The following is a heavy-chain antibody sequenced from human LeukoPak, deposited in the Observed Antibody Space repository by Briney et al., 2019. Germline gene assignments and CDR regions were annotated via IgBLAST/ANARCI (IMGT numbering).Heavy chain of an antibody. CDR1: GFTFSSYA. D-gene: IGHD2-15*01. CDR3: AKAREAYCSGGSCYEFDF. Sequence: GGSLRLSCAASGFTFSSYAMSWVRQAPGQGLEWVSGVSGSGGGTYYADSVKGRITISRDNSKNTLYLQLNSLRAGDTAIYYCAKAREAYCSGGSCYEFDFWGQGTLVTVSS. J-gene: IGHJ4*02. CDR2: VSGSGGGT. V-gene: IGHV3-23*01.